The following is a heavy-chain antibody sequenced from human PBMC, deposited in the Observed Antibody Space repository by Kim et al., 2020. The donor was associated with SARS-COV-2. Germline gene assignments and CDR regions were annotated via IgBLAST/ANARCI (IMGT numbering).Heavy chain of an antibody. CDR1: GFTFDDYA. Sequence: GGSLRLSCAASGFTFDDYAMHWVRQAPGKGLEWVSGISWNSGSIGYADSVKGRFTISRDNAKNSLYLQMNSLRAEDKALYYCAKAPMVRGVIEEYYFDYWGQGTLVTVSS. V-gene: IGHV3-9*01. CDR2: ISWNSGSI. J-gene: IGHJ4*02. CDR3: AKAPMVRGVIEEYYFDY. D-gene: IGHD3-10*01.